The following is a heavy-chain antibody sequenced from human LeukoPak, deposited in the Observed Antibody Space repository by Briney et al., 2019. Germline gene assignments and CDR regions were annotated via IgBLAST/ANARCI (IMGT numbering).Heavy chain of an antibody. J-gene: IGHJ4*02. D-gene: IGHD3-3*01. Sequence: GGSLRLSCAASGFTFSDYTMNWVRPPPGLPPEWVSSIHTSSDYVYYADSVKGRFISSRDNAKNSLYLQMNSLRVEDTGVYYCTRKSAPFDLWGQGILVTVSS. CDR1: GFTFSDYT. V-gene: IGHV3-21*01. CDR2: IHTSSDYV. CDR3: TRKSAPFDL.